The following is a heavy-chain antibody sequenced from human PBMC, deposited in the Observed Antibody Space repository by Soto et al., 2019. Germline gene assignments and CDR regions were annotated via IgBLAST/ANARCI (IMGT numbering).Heavy chain of an antibody. CDR2: INTNGGIT. D-gene: IGHD5-18*01. V-gene: IGHV1-46*01. CDR3: ATSVTSAMAFDY. J-gene: IGHJ4*02. Sequence: QVQLVQSGAEVKKPGASVRVSCKASGYTFTHYYIHWVRQAPGQGLEWMGIINTNGGITTYAQKFRAGFSMTRDTSTSTVYLELSSLRSEDSAVYYCATSVTSAMAFDYWGQGTLVTVSS. CDR1: GYTFTHYY.